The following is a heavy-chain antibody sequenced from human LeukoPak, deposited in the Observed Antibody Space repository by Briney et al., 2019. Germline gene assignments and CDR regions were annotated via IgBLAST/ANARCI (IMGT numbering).Heavy chain of an antibody. J-gene: IGHJ5*02. CDR1: GFTFSSYA. V-gene: IGHV3-23*01. D-gene: IGHD6-19*01. CDR2: ISGSGGST. Sequence: GGSLRLSCAAPGFTFSSYAMSWVRQAPGKGLEWVSAISGSGGSTYYADSVKGRFTISRDNSKNTLYLQMNSLRAEDTAVYYCAREDRGSSGWYGWFDPWGQGTLVTVSS. CDR3: AREDRGSSGWYGWFDP.